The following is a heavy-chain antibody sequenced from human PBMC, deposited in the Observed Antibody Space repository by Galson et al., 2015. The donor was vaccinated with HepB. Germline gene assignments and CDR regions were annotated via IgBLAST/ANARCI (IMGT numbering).Heavy chain of an antibody. CDR3: ARDPAPQQRPYSSSWSNWYFDL. CDR2: IIPILGIA. D-gene: IGHD6-13*01. CDR1: GGTFSSYT. J-gene: IGHJ2*01. V-gene: IGHV1-69*04. Sequence: SVKVSCKASGGTFSSYTISWVRQAPGQGLEWMGRIIPILGIANYAQKFQGRVTITADKSTSTAYMELSSLRTEDTAVYYCARDPAPQQRPYSSSWSNWYFDLWGRGTLVTVSS.